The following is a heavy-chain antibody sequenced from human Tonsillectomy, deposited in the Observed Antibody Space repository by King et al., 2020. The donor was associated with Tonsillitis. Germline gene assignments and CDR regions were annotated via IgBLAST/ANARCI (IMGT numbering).Heavy chain of an antibody. V-gene: IGHV3-9*01. Sequence: VQLVESGGGLVQPGRSLRLSCAASGFTFDDYAMHWVRQAPGKGLEWVSGISWNSGSTGYADSVKGRFTISRDNAKNSLYLQMISLRAEDTALYYCAKDVAPLYYYDSSGYFNYWGQGTLVTVSS. D-gene: IGHD3-22*01. CDR2: ISWNSGST. CDR1: GFTFDDYA. CDR3: AKDVAPLYYYDSSGYFNY. J-gene: IGHJ4*02.